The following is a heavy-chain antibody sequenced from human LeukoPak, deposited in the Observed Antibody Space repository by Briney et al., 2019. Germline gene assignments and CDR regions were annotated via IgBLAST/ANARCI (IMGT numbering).Heavy chain of an antibody. J-gene: IGHJ5*02. Sequence: GGSLRLSCAASGFTFSSYWMSWVRQAPGKGLEWMANIKQDGSEKYYVDSVKGRFTISRDNAKNSLYLQMNSLRAEDTAVYYCARKTYYDFWSGRNWFDPWGQGTLVTVSS. D-gene: IGHD3-3*01. CDR1: GFTFSSYW. CDR3: ARKTYYDFWSGRNWFDP. CDR2: IKQDGSEK. V-gene: IGHV3-7*01.